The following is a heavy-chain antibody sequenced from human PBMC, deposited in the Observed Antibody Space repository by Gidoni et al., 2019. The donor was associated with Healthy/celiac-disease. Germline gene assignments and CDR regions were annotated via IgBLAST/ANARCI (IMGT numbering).Heavy chain of an antibody. D-gene: IGHD6-19*01. J-gene: IGHJ3*02. CDR3: ARETTGIAVAGQEAFDI. V-gene: IGHV3-7*04. CDR1: GFTFSSYW. CDR2: IKQDGSEK. Sequence: EVQLVESGGGLVQPGGSLRLSCAASGFTFSSYWMSWVRQAPGKGLEWVANIKQDGSEKYYVDSVKGRFTISRDNAKNSQYLQMNSLRAEDTAVYYCARETTGIAVAGQEAFDIWGQGTMVTVSS.